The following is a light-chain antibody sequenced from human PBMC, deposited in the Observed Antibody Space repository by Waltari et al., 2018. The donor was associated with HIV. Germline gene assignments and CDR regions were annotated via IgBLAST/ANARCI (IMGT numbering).Light chain of an antibody. CDR3: QSTDNLGTWV. CDR2: KNT. CDR1: SLTKPS. Sequence: SSELAQAPSVSVSPGQTATISCSGNSLTKPSFSWYRLKPGQAPVLVNLKNTGRPSGIPPRFSGSASGTTVALTITGVQREDEGLYYGQSTDNLGTWVFGGSTKLTVL. V-gene: IGLV3-25*03. J-gene: IGLJ3*02.